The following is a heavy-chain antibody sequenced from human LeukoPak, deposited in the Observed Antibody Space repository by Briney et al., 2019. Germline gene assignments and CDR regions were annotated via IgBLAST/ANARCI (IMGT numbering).Heavy chain of an antibody. CDR2: IYYSGST. CDR3: ARGRSSWYGNWFDP. Sequence: SETLSLTCTVSGGSISSSSYYWGWSRQPPGKGLEWRGSIYYSGSTYYNPSLKSRVTISVDTSKNQFSLKLSSVTAADTAVYYCARGRSSWYGNWFDPWGQGTLVTVSS. D-gene: IGHD6-13*01. J-gene: IGHJ5*02. CDR1: GGSISSSSYY. V-gene: IGHV4-39*07.